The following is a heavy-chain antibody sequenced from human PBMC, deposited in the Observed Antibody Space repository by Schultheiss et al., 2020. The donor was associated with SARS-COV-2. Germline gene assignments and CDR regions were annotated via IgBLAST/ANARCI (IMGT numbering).Heavy chain of an antibody. CDR1: GGSISSYY. V-gene: IGHV4-4*07. CDR2: IYTSGST. J-gene: IGHJ4*02. Sequence: SQTLSLTCTVSGGSISSYYWSWIRQPAGKGLEWIGRIYTSGSTNYNPSLKSRVTISVDTSKNQFSLKLSSVTAADTAVYYCARARVGSSSINFDYWGQGTLVTVSS. CDR3: ARARVGSSSINFDY. D-gene: IGHD6-6*01.